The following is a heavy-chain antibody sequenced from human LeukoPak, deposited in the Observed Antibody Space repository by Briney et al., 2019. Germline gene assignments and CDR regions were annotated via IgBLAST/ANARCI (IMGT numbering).Heavy chain of an antibody. D-gene: IGHD2-2*01. V-gene: IGHV1-2*02. CDR2: INPNSGGT. J-gene: IGHJ6*03. CDR1: GYTFTGYY. CDR3: ARDREGGSTNRDV. Sequence: ASVKVSCKASGYTFTGYYMHWVRQAPGQGLEWMGWINPNSGGTNYAQKFQGRVSMTRDTSISTVYMELSRLRSDDTAVYYCARDREGGSTNRDVWGKGTTVTVSS.